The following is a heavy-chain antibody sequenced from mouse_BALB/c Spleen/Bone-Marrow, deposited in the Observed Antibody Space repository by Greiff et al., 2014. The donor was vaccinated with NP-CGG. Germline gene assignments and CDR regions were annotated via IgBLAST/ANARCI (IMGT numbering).Heavy chain of an antibody. J-gene: IGHJ4*01. D-gene: IGHD4-1*01. CDR3: ARKGLGLAMDY. CDR2: INPNTDYT. CDR1: GYTFSSYW. Sequence: ESGAELAKPGASVKMSCKASGYTFSSYWMHWVKQRPGQGLEWIGYINPNTDYTEYNQKFKDKATLTADKSSSTAYMQLSSLTSEDSAVYYCARKGLGLAMDYWGQGTSVTVSS. V-gene: IGHV1-7*01.